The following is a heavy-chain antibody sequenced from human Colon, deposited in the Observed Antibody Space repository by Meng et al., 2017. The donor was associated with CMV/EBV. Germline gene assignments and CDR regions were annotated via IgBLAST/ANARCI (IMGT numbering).Heavy chain of an antibody. D-gene: IGHD1-26*01. CDR3: ARFVRWELQNWFDP. CDR1: GFTFSSYV. J-gene: IGHJ5*02. V-gene: IGHV3-23*01. CDR2: ISDSGGST. Sequence: GESLKISCAASGFTFSSYVMSWVRQAPGKGLEWVPAISDSGGSTYYADSVKGRFTISRDNSKNTLYLQMSSLRSEDTAVYYCARFVRWELQNWFDPWGQGTLVTVSS.